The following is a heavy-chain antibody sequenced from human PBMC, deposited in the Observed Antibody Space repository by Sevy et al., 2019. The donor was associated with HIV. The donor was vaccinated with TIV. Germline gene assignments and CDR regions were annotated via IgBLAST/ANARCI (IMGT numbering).Heavy chain of an antibody. Sequence: GESLKISCKGSGYTFTNYWIGWVRQMPGKGLEWTGIIYPGDSDTRYSPSFQGQVTISADKSISTAYLQWSSLKASDTAMYYCARYPIVVVPAAEYYFDYWGQGTLVTVSS. CDR3: ARYPIVVVPAAEYYFDY. J-gene: IGHJ4*02. CDR1: GYTFTNYW. D-gene: IGHD2-2*01. CDR2: IYPGDSDT. V-gene: IGHV5-51*01.